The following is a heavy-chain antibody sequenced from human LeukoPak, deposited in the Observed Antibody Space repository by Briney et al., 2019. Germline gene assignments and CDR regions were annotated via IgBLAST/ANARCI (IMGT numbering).Heavy chain of an antibody. CDR3: ARHKYSGSFDY. D-gene: IGHD1-26*01. Sequence: KPSETLSLTCAVSGYSISSGYYWGWIRQPSGKGLEWIGSIYHSGSTYYNPSLKSRVTISVDTSKNQFSLKLSSVTAADTAVYYCARHKYSGSFDYWGQGTLVTVSS. CDR2: IYHSGST. CDR1: GYSISSGYY. V-gene: IGHV4-38-2*01. J-gene: IGHJ4*02.